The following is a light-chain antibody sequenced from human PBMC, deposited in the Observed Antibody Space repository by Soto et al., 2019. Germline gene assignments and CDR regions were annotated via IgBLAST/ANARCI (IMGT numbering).Light chain of an antibody. V-gene: IGKV3-20*01. CDR3: QQYSSSPRT. Sequence: EIVLTQSPGTLSLSPGERATLSCRTSHSVSGDYLAWYRQNPGQAPRLLIYGAFNRAGGIPDRFSGSGSGTDFTLTISRLEPEDFAVYYCQQYSSSPRTFGQGTKLEIK. J-gene: IGKJ2*01. CDR2: GAF. CDR1: HSVSGDY.